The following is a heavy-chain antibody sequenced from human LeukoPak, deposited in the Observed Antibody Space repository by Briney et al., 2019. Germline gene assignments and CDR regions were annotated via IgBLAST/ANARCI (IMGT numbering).Heavy chain of an antibody. Sequence: GGSLRLSCTASGFTFGDYAMSWFRQAPGKGLEWVGFIRSKAYGGTTEYAASVKGRFTISRDDSKSIAYLQMNSLKTKDTAVYYCTRDLPSTVTYYFDYWGQGTLVTVSS. J-gene: IGHJ4*02. CDR3: TRDLPSTVTYYFDY. CDR1: GFTFGDYA. V-gene: IGHV3-49*03. CDR2: IRSKAYGGTT. D-gene: IGHD4-17*01.